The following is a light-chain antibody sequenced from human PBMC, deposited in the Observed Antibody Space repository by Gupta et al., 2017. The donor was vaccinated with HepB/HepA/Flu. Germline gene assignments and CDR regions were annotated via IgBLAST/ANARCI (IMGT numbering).Light chain of an antibody. CDR1: QSIRSY. CDR3: QETDDTPRT. J-gene: IGKJ4*01. Sequence: DIQMTQSPSSLSASVGDRVTITCRASQSIRSYLNWYQQKPGKAPELLIYAASTLQTGVPSRFSGSGSGTDFTLTVSRLQPEDFATYYCQETDDTPRTFGGGTKVEIK. V-gene: IGKV1-39*01. CDR2: AAS.